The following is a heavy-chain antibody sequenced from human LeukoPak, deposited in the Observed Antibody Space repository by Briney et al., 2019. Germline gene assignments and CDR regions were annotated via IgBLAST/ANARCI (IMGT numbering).Heavy chain of an antibody. CDR1: GGTFSSYA. CDR2: NIPIFDTA. D-gene: IGHD4-17*01. Sequence: SVNVFCKASGGTFSSYAISGVRQAPGQGLEGMGGNIPIFDTAIYAQKFQGRDTITTDESTSTAYMELSSLRSEDTAVYYWARAPYGDYDSFVFEPWGQGTLVTVSS. CDR3: ARAPYGDYDSFVFEP. J-gene: IGHJ5*02. V-gene: IGHV1-69*05.